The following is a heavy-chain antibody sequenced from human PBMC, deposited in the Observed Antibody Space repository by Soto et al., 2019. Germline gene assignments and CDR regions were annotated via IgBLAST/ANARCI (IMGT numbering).Heavy chain of an antibody. CDR3: ARQAYSGSYPRWFDP. V-gene: IGHV4-4*07. CDR2: IYTSGST. J-gene: IGHJ5*02. Sequence: QVQLQESGPGLVKPSETLSLTCTVSGGSISSYYWIWIRQPAGKGLEWIGRIYTSGSTNYDPSLKSRVTMSVDTSKNQFTRKLSSVTAADTAVYYCARQAYSGSYPRWFDPWGQGTLVTVSS. D-gene: IGHD1-26*01. CDR1: GGSISSYY.